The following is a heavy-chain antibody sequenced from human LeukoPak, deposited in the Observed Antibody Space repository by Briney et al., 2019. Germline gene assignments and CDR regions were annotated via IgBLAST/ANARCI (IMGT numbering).Heavy chain of an antibody. Sequence: SETLSLTCSVSGGSIRSYYWNWIRQSPGKGLEWIGYIYYSGSINYNPSFKSRVTMSVDTSKSQFSLKLHSVTAADTAMYYCARSLGITSLDYWGQGMLVTVSS. D-gene: IGHD1-14*01. CDR3: ARSLGITSLDY. J-gene: IGHJ4*02. V-gene: IGHV4-59*01. CDR1: GGSIRSYY. CDR2: IYYSGSI.